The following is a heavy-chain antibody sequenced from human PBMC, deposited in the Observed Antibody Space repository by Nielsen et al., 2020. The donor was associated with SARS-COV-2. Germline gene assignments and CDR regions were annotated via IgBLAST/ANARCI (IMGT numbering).Heavy chain of an antibody. D-gene: IGHD5-18*01. Sequence: GGSLRLSCAASGFTFSSYAMSWVRQAPGKGLEWVSAISGSGGSTYYADSVKGRFTISRDNSKNTLYLQMNSLRAEGTAVYYCARGGLSGYSYGRTRPYYYYYMDVWGKGTTVTVSS. CDR2: ISGSGGST. CDR1: GFTFSSYA. J-gene: IGHJ6*03. V-gene: IGHV3-23*01. CDR3: ARGGLSGYSYGRTRPYYYYYMDV.